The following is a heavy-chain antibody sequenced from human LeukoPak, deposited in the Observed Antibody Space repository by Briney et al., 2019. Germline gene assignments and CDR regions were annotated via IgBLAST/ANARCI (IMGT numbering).Heavy chain of an antibody. V-gene: IGHV3-48*04. CDR1: GFTFSSYS. CDR2: ISSGSSTI. CDR3: ARGRFGGGAFDI. Sequence: SGGSLRLSCAASGFTFSSYSMNWVRQAPGKGLEWLSYISSGSSTIYYAHSVKGRFTISRENAKNSRYLQLNSLRAEDTAVYYCARGRFGGGAFDIWGQGTMVTVSS. J-gene: IGHJ3*02. D-gene: IGHD3-10*01.